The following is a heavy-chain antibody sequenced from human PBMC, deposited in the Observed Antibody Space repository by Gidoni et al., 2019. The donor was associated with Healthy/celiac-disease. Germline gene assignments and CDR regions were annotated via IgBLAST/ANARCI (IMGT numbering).Heavy chain of an antibody. J-gene: IGHJ4*02. Sequence: EVQLVESGGCLVQPGGSMRLSCAASGLTFSSYWMHCVRQAPGKGLVWVSRINSDGSSTSYADSVKGRFTISRDNAKNTLYLQMNSLRAEDTAVYYCARGGRLYPVDYWGQGTLVTVSS. CDR3: ARGGRLYPVDY. CDR2: INSDGSST. CDR1: GLTFSSYW. V-gene: IGHV3-74*01. D-gene: IGHD1-26*01.